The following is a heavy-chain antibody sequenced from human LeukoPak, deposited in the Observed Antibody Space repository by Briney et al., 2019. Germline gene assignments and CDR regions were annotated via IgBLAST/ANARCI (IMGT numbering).Heavy chain of an antibody. V-gene: IGHV4-30-4*01. J-gene: IGHJ4*01. D-gene: IGHD3-22*01. Sequence: SQTLSLTCTVSGGSISSGDYYWSWIRQPPGKGPEWIGYIYYSGTTYSNPSLRSRISISVDTSKNQFSLKLTSVTAADTAVYFCARHRDYYDTWGRGTLVTVSS. CDR3: ARHRDYYDT. CDR1: GGSISSGDYY. CDR2: IYYSGTT.